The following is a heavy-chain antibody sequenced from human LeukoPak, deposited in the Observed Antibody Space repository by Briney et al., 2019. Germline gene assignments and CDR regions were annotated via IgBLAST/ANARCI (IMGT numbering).Heavy chain of an antibody. CDR3: ARAGTYYYDSSGYAPFDY. CDR2: IYYSGST. V-gene: IGHV4-59*01. CDR1: GGSISSYY. Sequence: SETLSLTCTVSGGSISSYYWSWIRQPPGKGLEWIGYIYYSGSTNYNPSLKSRVTISVDTSKNQFSLKLSSVTAADTAVYYCARAGTYYYDSSGYAPFDYWGQGTLVTVSS. D-gene: IGHD3-22*01. J-gene: IGHJ4*02.